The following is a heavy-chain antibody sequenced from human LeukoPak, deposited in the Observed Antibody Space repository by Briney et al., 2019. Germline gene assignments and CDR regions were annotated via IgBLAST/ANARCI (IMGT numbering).Heavy chain of an antibody. Sequence: SETLSLTCTVSGGSVSSGSYYWSWIRQPPGKGLEWIGYIYYSGSTNYNPSLKSRVTISVDTSKNQFSLKLSSVTAADTAVYYCARGRTEYSSSWYLFDYWGQGTLVTVSS. V-gene: IGHV4-61*01. D-gene: IGHD6-13*01. CDR3: ARGRTEYSSSWYLFDY. CDR2: IYYSGST. J-gene: IGHJ4*02. CDR1: GGSVSSGSYY.